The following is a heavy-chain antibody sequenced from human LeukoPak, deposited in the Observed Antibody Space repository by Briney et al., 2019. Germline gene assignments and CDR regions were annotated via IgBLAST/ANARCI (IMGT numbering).Heavy chain of an antibody. CDR2: IDTSGNT. D-gene: IGHD6-13*01. J-gene: IGHJ2*01. Sequence: SETLSLTCTVSGGSISNYYWSRIRQPAGKGLEWIGRIDTSGNTNYKPSLKSRVTMSVDTSKNQFSLKLNSVTAADTAVYYCARVSSSWYQDWYFDLWGRGTLVTVSS. V-gene: IGHV4-4*07. CDR3: ARVSSSWYQDWYFDL. CDR1: GGSISNYY.